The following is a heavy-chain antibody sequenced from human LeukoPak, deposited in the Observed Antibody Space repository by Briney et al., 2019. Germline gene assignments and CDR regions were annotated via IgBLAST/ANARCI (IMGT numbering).Heavy chain of an antibody. D-gene: IGHD3-16*01. CDR3: ARDRAVIRSDYYYYGMDV. CDR2: IYSGGST. V-gene: IGHV3-53*01. CDR1: GFTVSSNY. Sequence: GGSLRLSCAASGFTVSSNYLSWVRQAPGKGLEWVSIIYSGGSTYYADSVKGRFTISRDNSKNTLYLQMNSLRAEDTAVYYCARDRAVIRSDYYYYGMDVWGQGTTVTV. J-gene: IGHJ6*02.